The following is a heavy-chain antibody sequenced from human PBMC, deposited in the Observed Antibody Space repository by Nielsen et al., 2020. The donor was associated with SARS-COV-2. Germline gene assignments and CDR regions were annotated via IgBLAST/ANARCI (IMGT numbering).Heavy chain of an antibody. CDR2: ISSSSSTI. V-gene: IGHV3-48*02. CDR3: ARDQLELPAGYYYYMDV. Sequence: ESLKISCAASGFTFSSYSMNWVRQAPGKGLEWVSYISSSSSTIYYADSVKGRFTISRDNAKNSLYLQMNSLRDEDTAVYYCARDQLELPAGYYYYMDVWGKGTTVTVSS. D-gene: IGHD1-7*01. CDR1: GFTFSSYS. J-gene: IGHJ6*03.